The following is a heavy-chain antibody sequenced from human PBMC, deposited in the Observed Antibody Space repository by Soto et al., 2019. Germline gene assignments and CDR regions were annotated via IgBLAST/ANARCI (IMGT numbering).Heavy chain of an antibody. D-gene: IGHD6-19*01. V-gene: IGHV3-33*01. Sequence: GGSLRLSCAASGFTFSNYGMHWVRQAPGKGLEWVAVIWYDGSNEYYADSVKGRFTISRDNSKKTLYLQMNSLRAEDTAVYYCARDDIPGRAVAIYGMDIWGQGTTVTVSS. CDR3: ARDDIPGRAVAIYGMDI. CDR1: GFTFSNYG. CDR2: IWYDGSNE. J-gene: IGHJ6*02.